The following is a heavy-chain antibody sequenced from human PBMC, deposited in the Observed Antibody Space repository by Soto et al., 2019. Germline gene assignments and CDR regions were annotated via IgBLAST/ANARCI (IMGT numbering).Heavy chain of an antibody. CDR2: INADNANT. V-gene: IGHV1-3*01. Sequence: ASVKVSCKGFGYTFTTYTVHWVRQAPGQRLEWMGWINADNANTKYSQKFQGRVTVTRDTSASTAYMELSSLRFEDTAVYYCATYYYDSSGYYLPWYWGQGTLVTVSP. CDR3: ATYYYDSSGYYLPWY. J-gene: IGHJ4*02. CDR1: GYTFTTYT. D-gene: IGHD3-22*01.